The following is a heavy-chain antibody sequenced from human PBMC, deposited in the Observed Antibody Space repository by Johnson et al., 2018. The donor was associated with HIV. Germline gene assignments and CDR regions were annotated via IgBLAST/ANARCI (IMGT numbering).Heavy chain of an antibody. CDR3: ARSRAAYYYDSSGYYSAFDI. CDR1: GFTFSNYG. D-gene: IGHD3-22*01. CDR2: ISYDGSNK. J-gene: IGHJ3*02. Sequence: QVQLVESGGGVVQRGGSLRLSCAASGFTFSNYGMHWVRQAPGKGLEWVAVISYDGSNKYYADSVKGRFTISRDNSKNTLYLQMNSLRAEDTAVYYCARSRAAYYYDSSGYYSAFDIWGQGTMVTVSS. V-gene: IGHV3-30*03.